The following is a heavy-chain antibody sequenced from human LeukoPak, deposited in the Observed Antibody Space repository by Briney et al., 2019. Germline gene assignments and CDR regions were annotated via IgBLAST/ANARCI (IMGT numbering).Heavy chain of an antibody. V-gene: IGHV1-18*01. CDR1: GYTFTRYG. J-gene: IGHJ4*02. CDR2: ISAYNGNT. CDR3: ARVVMRSLDY. D-gene: IGHD3-22*01. Sequence: ASVTVSCKASGYTFTRYGISWVRQAPGQGLEWMGWISAYNGNTNYAQKLQGRVTMTTDTSTSTAYMELRSLRSDDPAVYYCARVVMRSLDYWGQGTLVTVSS.